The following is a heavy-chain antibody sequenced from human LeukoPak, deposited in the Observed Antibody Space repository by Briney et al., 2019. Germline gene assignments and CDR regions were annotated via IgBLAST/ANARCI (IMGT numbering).Heavy chain of an antibody. CDR1: GGSISSYY. V-gene: IGHV4-4*07. Sequence: SETLSLTCAVSGGSISSYYWSWIRQPAGKGLEWIGRIYTSESTNYNPSLKSRVTMSVDTSKNQFSLKVSSVTAADTAVYYCARDCWSHWEVTPFDFWGQGTRVTVSS. CDR2: IYTSEST. D-gene: IGHD3-3*01. CDR3: ARDCWSHWEVTPFDF. J-gene: IGHJ4*02.